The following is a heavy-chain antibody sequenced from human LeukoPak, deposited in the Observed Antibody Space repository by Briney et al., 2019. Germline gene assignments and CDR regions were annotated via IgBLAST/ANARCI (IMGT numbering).Heavy chain of an antibody. Sequence: SETLSLTCTVSGGSITIYYWSWIRQPAGKGLEWIGRIYTSGSTNYNPSLKSRVTMSVDTSKNQFSLKLSSVTAADTAVYYCARDEDGRGIGFDYWGQGTLVTVSS. D-gene: IGHD5-24*01. CDR2: IYTSGST. J-gene: IGHJ4*02. CDR1: GGSITIYY. CDR3: ARDEDGRGIGFDY. V-gene: IGHV4-4*07.